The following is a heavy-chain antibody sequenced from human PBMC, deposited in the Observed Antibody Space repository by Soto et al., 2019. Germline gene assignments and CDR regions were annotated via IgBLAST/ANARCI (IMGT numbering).Heavy chain of an antibody. CDR3: ASIPTRGEDWFDP. CDR1: GYTFTSYD. J-gene: IGHJ5*02. Sequence: QVQLVQSGAEVQKPGASVKVSCKASGYTFTSYDINWVRQATGQGLEWMGWMNPNSGNTGYAQKFQGRVTMTRNTSISTAYMELSSRRSEDTAVYYCASIPTRGEDWFDPWGQGTLVTVSS. V-gene: IGHV1-8*01. D-gene: IGHD3-16*01. CDR2: MNPNSGNT.